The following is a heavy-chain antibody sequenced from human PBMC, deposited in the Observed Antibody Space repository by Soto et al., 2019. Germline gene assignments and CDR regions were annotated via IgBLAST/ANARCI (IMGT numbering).Heavy chain of an antibody. D-gene: IGHD2-8*01. CDR2: INPNSGGT. Sequence: ASVKVSCMSSGYTFSAYYVHWVRQAPGQGLEWRGWINPNSGGTKYAQKFQGRVTMTSDSSISTAYMELSRLTSDDTAIYYCARSALVLRLYVPTADWFDPWGQGTLVTVSS. CDR3: ARSALVLRLYVPTADWFDP. V-gene: IGHV1-2*02. J-gene: IGHJ5*02. CDR1: GYTFSAYY.